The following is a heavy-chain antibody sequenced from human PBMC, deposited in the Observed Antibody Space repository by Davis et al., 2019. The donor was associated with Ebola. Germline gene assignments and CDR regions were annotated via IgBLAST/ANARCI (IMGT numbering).Heavy chain of an antibody. Sequence: PGGSLRLSCAASGFTFSSYGMHWVRQAPGRGLEWVATTSFEGSSDYYAESLKGRFTISRDDSKKTLYLQMNSLRAEDTAVYYCAKDRGGYYYGMDVGGQGTTVTVSS. CDR1: GFTFSSYG. J-gene: IGHJ6*02. CDR3: AKDRGGYYYGMDV. CDR2: TSFEGSSD. D-gene: IGHD2-15*01. V-gene: IGHV3-30*18.